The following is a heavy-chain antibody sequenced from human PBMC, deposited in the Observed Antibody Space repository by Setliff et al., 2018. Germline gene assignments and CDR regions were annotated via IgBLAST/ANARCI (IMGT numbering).Heavy chain of an antibody. CDR2: IYYSGST. Sequence: PSETLSLTCRVSGGSISSGNYYWGLIRQPPGKGLEWVATIYYSGSTYSNPSLKSRLIISVDTPDNQFSVKLSSVTAADTAVYYCARTRYGLGGRPYWGQGTLVTVSS. J-gene: IGHJ4*02. CDR1: GGSISSGNYY. D-gene: IGHD2-15*01. CDR3: ARTRYGLGGRPY. V-gene: IGHV4-39*01.